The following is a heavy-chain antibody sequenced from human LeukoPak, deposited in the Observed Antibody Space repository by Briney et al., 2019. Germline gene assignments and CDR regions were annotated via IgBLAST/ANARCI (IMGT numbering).Heavy chain of an antibody. CDR2: VFGSGGSA. CDR1: GFTFSSYA. CDR3: GKTTTGYSSGRYPGWSVDY. Sequence: GGSMRLSCAASGFTFSSYAMYWVRQAPGKGLEWVSGVFGSGGSAHYADSVKGRFTISRDNSKNTVYLEMNSLRAEDTAIYFCGKTTTGYSSGRYPGWSVDYWGQGTLVTVSS. V-gene: IGHV3-23*01. D-gene: IGHD6-19*01. J-gene: IGHJ4*02.